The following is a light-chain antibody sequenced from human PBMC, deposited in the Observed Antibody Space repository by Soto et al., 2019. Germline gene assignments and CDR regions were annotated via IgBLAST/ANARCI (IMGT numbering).Light chain of an antibody. CDR1: QGISSW. Sequence: DIQMTQSPSSVSASVGDRVIITCRASQGISSWLSWYQKKPGEAPNLLIYAASRLQRGVPSRFSGSGTGKNFTLTISSLQPEDFATYYCQQADTFPLTFGGGTKVEIK. J-gene: IGKJ4*01. CDR3: QQADTFPLT. V-gene: IGKV1D-12*01. CDR2: AAS.